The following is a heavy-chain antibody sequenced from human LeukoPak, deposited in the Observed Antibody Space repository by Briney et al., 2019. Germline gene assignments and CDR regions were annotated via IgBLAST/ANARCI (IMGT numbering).Heavy chain of an antibody. V-gene: IGHV4-34*01. CDR2: IHNSGTT. Sequence: SETLSLTCAVSGGPSSGYFWSWIRRSSGKGLEWIGEIHNSGTTNYNPSLNSRVTISEDTSKNQFYLNLSSVTAADTAVYYCARRYYYNLGSFPFDFWGQGTLVTVSS. D-gene: IGHD3-10*01. J-gene: IGHJ4*02. CDR3: ARRYYYNLGSFPFDF. CDR1: GGPSSGYF.